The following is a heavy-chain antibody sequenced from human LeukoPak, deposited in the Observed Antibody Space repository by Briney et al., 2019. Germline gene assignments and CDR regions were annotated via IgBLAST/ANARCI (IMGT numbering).Heavy chain of an antibody. CDR3: AKLFSGSYSTDFDY. J-gene: IGHJ4*02. CDR1: GFTFSSYG. D-gene: IGHD3-10*02. Sequence: PGRSLRLSCAASGFTFSSYGMHWVRQAPGKGLEWVVVISYDGSNKYYADSVKGRFTIPRDNSKNTLYLQMNSLRAEDTAVYYCAKLFSGSYSTDFDYWGQGTLVTVSS. CDR2: ISYDGSNK. V-gene: IGHV3-30*18.